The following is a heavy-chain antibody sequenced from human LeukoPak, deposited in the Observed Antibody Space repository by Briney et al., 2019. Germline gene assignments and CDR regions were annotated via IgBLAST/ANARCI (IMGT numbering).Heavy chain of an antibody. V-gene: IGHV3-30-3*01. D-gene: IGHD3-3*01. J-gene: IGHJ6*02. CDR3: ARVYDFWSGYYPLYYYYYGMDV. CDR1: GFTFSSYA. Sequence: PGGSLRLSCAASGFTFSSYAMPWVRQAPGKGLEWVAVISYDGSNEYYADSVKGRFTISRDNAKNSLYLQMNSLRAEDTAVYYCARVYDFWSGYYPLYYYYYGMDVWGQGTTVTVSS. CDR2: ISYDGSNE.